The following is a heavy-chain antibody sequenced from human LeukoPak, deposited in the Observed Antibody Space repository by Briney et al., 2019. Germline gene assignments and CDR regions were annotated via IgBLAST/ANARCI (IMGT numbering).Heavy chain of an antibody. J-gene: IGHJ4*02. V-gene: IGHV3-30*18. D-gene: IGHD3/OR15-3a*01. Sequence: GGSLRLSCAASGFTFSSNAIHWVRQAPGKGLEWVAMILSDGNNDYYADSVKGRFTISRDNSKNTLYLQMNSLRPEDTAVYCCAKDFQGRWTIDYWGQGTLVTVSP. CDR1: GFTFSSNA. CDR2: ILSDGNND. CDR3: AKDFQGRWTIDY.